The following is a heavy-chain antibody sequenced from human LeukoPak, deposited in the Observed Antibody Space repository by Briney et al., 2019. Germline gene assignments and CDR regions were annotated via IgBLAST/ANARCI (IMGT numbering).Heavy chain of an antibody. CDR3: ARRVAVAGNFWFDP. D-gene: IGHD6-19*01. V-gene: IGHV5-51*01. J-gene: IGHJ5*02. Sequence: GESLKISCKGSGYSFTNHWIGWVRQMPGKGLEWMGIIYPGDSDTRYSPSFQGQVTISADKSISTAYLQWSSLKASDTAMYYCARRVAVAGNFWFDPWGQGTLVTVSS. CDR1: GYSFTNHW. CDR2: IYPGDSDT.